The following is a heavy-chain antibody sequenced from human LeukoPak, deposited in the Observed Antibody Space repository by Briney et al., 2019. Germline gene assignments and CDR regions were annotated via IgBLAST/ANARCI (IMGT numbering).Heavy chain of an antibody. D-gene: IGHD5-12*01. Sequence: PGGSLRVSCAASAFTFSSYAMSWVRQAPGKGLEWVSAISGSGGSTYYADSVKGQFTISRDNSKNTLYLQMNSLRAEDTAVYYCAKGTLRVSGDFDYWGQGTLVTVSS. V-gene: IGHV3-23*01. CDR2: ISGSGGST. CDR1: AFTFSSYA. J-gene: IGHJ4*02. CDR3: AKGTLRVSGDFDY.